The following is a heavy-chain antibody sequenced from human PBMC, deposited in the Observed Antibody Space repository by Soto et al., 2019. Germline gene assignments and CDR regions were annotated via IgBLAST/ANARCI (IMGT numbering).Heavy chain of an antibody. CDR2: ISYDGTDK. CDR3: ARDPKTSGGQHWAFNYFDS. V-gene: IGHV3-30-3*01. J-gene: IGHJ4*02. D-gene: IGHD7-27*01. Sequence: QVQLVESGGGVVQPGRSLRLSCAASGFSFSISPMHWVRQAPGKGPERVALISYDGTDKFYADSVKGRFTISRDNSMSTLYLQVDSLRPEDAAVYYCARDPKTSGGQHWAFNYFDSWGQGTLVTVSS. CDR1: GFSFSISP.